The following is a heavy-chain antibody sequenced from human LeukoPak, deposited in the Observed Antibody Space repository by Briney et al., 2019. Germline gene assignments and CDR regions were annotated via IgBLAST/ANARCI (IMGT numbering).Heavy chain of an antibody. J-gene: IGHJ4*02. CDR3: ARGMVRGVIDFLDY. D-gene: IGHD3-10*01. Sequence: QPGGSLRLSCAASGFIVSSNYMSWVRQAPGKGLEWVSVIYSGGSSYYADSVKGRFTISRDNSKNTLYLQMNSLRAEDTAVYYCARGMVRGVIDFLDYWGQGTLVTVSS. V-gene: IGHV3-66*02. CDR1: GFIVSSNY. CDR2: IYSGGSS.